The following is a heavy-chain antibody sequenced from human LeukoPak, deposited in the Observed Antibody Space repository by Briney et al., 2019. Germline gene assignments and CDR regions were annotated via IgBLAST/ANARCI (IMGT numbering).Heavy chain of an antibody. CDR3: ASRLFD. D-gene: IGHD3-3*01. V-gene: IGHV3-30-3*01. CDR2: ISYDGSNK. CDR1: GFTFSSYA. Sequence: GGSLRLSCAASGFTFSSYAMHWVRQAPGKGLEWVAVISYDGSNKYYADSVKGRFTISRDNAKNSLYLQMNSLRAEDTAVYYCASRLFDWGQGTLVTVSS. J-gene: IGHJ4*02.